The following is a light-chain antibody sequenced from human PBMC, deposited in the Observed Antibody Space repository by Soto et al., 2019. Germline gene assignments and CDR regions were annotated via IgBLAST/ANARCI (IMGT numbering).Light chain of an antibody. CDR2: GAS. CDR3: QQCGPSLKYT. Sequence: EIVLTQAQDTLSLSTGERATLSCRASQTVAGNYLAWYQQKPGQAPRLLIYGASNRSTGIPDRFSGSGSGTDFTLTISRLEAEDFAVYYCQQCGPSLKYTFGQGTTLEIK. CDR1: QTVAGNY. J-gene: IGKJ2*01. V-gene: IGKV3-20*01.